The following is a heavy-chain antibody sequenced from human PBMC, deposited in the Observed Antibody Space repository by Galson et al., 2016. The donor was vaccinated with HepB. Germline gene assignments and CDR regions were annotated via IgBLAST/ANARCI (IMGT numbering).Heavy chain of an antibody. Sequence: SLRLSCAASGFSLGTYGMNWVRQAPGKGLEWVAFTWYDGSIEYYADSVQGRFSISRDKSKNTLYLEMNSLRAEDTAVYFCANDRGGIQLWGLRGMDVWGQGATVTVAS. CDR2: TWYDGSIE. CDR3: ANDRGGIQLWGLRGMDV. CDR1: GFSLGTYG. V-gene: IGHV3-33*03. D-gene: IGHD5-18*01. J-gene: IGHJ6*01.